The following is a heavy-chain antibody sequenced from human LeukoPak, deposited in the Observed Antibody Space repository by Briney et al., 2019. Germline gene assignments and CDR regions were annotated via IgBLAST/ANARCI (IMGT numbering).Heavy chain of an antibody. D-gene: IGHD3-22*01. CDR1: GYTFTSYA. J-gene: IGHJ4*02. Sequence: ASVKVSCKASGYTFTSYAISWVRQAPGQGLEWIGRIIPILGIANYAQKFQGRVTITADKSTSTAYMELSSLRSEDTAVYYCARESGPLNYYDSSGYNDYWGQGTLVTVSS. CDR2: IIPILGIA. CDR3: ARESGPLNYYDSSGYNDY. V-gene: IGHV1-69*04.